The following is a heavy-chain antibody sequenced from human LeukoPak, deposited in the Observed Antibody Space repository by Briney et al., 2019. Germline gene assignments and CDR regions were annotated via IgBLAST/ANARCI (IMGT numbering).Heavy chain of an antibody. CDR1: GYSLSELS. CDR3: ATDVTGTAPYDF. D-gene: IGHD1-1*01. J-gene: IGHJ4*02. V-gene: IGHV1-24*01. Sequence: ASVKVCCKVSGYSLSELSIHWVRQAPGKGLEWMGGFDPEDDKAIYAQSLQGRVTMTEDTSTDTAYMELSGLTSDDAAVYYCATDVTGTAPYDFWGQGTLVTVSS. CDR2: FDPEDDKA.